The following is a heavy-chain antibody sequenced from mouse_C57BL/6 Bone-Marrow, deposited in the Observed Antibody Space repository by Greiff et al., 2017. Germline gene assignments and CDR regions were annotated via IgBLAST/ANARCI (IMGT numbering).Heavy chain of an antibody. CDR3: ARARYWYFDV. CDR2: IYPRSGNT. J-gene: IGHJ1*03. CDR1: GYTFTSYG. V-gene: IGHV1-81*01. Sequence: VHLVESGAELARPGASVKLSCKASGYTFTSYGISWVKQRTGQGLEWIGEIYPRSGNTYYNEQFKGKATLTADKSSSTSYMGLRSLTAEDSAVYFCARARYWYFDVWGTGTTVTVSS.